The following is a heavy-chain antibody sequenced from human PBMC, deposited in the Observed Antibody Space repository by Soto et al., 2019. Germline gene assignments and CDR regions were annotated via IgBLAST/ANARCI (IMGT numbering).Heavy chain of an antibody. D-gene: IGHD3-16*01. CDR1: GGTFSSYA. V-gene: IGHV1-69*13. J-gene: IGHJ4*02. CDR2: IIPIFGTA. Sequence: SVKVSCKASGGTFSSYAISWVRQAPGQGLEWMGGIIPIFGTANYAQKFQGRVTITADESTSTAYMELSSLRSEDTAVYYCAREDLSQRDSMITFGGGLGYWGQGTLVTVSP. CDR3: AREDLSQRDSMITFGGGLGY.